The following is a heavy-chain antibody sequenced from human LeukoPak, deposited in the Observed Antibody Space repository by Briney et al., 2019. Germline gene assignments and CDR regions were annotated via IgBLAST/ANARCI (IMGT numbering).Heavy chain of an antibody. D-gene: IGHD6-19*01. CDR3: AREQWLRY. Sequence: GGSLRLSCAASGFTFSNYWMSWVRQAPGKGVEWVGNIKPDGREKYYVDSVKGRFTISRDNAKNSLYLQMNSLRAEDTAVYYCAREQWLRYWGQGTLVTVSS. V-gene: IGHV3-7*01. J-gene: IGHJ4*02. CDR1: GFTFSNYW. CDR2: IKPDGREK.